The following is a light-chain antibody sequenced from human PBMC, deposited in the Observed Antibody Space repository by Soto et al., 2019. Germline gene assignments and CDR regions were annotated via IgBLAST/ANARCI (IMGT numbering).Light chain of an antibody. CDR3: AAWDDSLSVV. J-gene: IGLJ2*01. CDR2: RNN. V-gene: IGLV1-47*01. Sequence: QSVLTQAPSASGTPGQRVIISCSGSSSNIGSNYVYWYQQLPGTAPKLLIYRNNQRPSGVPDRFSGSKSGTSASLAISGLRSEDEADYYCAAWDDSLSVVFGGGTQLTVL. CDR1: SSNIGSNY.